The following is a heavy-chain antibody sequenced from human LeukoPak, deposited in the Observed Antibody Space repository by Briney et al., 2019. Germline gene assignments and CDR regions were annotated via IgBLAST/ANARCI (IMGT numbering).Heavy chain of an antibody. Sequence: GGSLGLSCAASGFTFSSYWMSWVRQAPGKGLEWVANIKQNGSEKYYVDSVKGRFTISRDNAKNSLYLQMNSLRAEDTAVYYCAKAGGDIYDFWSGYKSCWFDPWGQGTLVTVSS. CDR1: GFTFSSYW. CDR2: IKQNGSEK. V-gene: IGHV3-7*03. CDR3: AKAGGDIYDFWSGYKSCWFDP. J-gene: IGHJ5*02. D-gene: IGHD3-3*01.